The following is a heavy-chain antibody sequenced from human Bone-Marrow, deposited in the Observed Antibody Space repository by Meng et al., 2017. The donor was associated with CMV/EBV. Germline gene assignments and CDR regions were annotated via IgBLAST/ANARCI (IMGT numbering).Heavy chain of an antibody. Sequence: ASVKVSCKASGYTFTSYGISWVRQAPGQGLEWMGWISAYNGNTNYAQKLQGRVTMTTDTSTSTPYMELRSLRSDDTAVYYCARDQWVAPTYDFWSGYYFYFDYWGQGTLVTVSS. CDR3: ARDQWVAPTYDFWSGYYFYFDY. CDR2: ISAYNGNT. D-gene: IGHD3-3*01. J-gene: IGHJ4*02. V-gene: IGHV1-18*01. CDR1: GYTFTSYG.